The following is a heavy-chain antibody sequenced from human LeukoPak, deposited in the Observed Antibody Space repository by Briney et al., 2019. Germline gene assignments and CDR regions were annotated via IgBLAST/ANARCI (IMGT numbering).Heavy chain of an antibody. CDR3: IKDLRLDLHFDTFDI. CDR1: GFTFDDYA. D-gene: IGHD1-7*01. CDR2: ISWDSGSR. Sequence: GRSPRLSCAASGFTFDDYAMHWVRQRPGKGLEWVSSISWDSGSRVYADSVKGRFSISRDNAKNSLYLQMSSLTPEDTALYYCIKDLRLDLHFDTFDIWGQGTLVTVSS. J-gene: IGHJ3*02. V-gene: IGHV3-9*01.